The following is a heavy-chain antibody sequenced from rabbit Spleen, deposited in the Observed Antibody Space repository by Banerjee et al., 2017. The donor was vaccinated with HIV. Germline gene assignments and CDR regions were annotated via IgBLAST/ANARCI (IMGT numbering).Heavy chain of an antibody. J-gene: IGHJ4*01. D-gene: IGHD4-1*01. V-gene: IGHV1S45*01. CDR3: ARDGSGWGANFNL. CDR2: INGITGKA. CDR1: GFSFSNKVV. Sequence: QEQLVESGGGLVKPEGSLTLTCTASGFSFSNKVVMCWVRQAPGKGLEWIACINGITGKALYASWAKGRITISKTSSTTVTLQMTSLTAADMATYFCARDGSGWGANFNLWAQGPWSPS.